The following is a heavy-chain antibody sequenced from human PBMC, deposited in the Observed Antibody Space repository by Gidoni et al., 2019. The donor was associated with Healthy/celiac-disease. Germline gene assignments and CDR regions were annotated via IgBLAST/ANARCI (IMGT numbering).Heavy chain of an antibody. V-gene: IGHV1-8*01. D-gene: IGHD3-22*01. J-gene: IGHJ4*02. CDR1: GYTFTSYD. CDR3: ARQPPLYYYDSSGYSLDY. CDR2: MNPNSVNT. Sequence: QVQLVQSGAEVKKPGASVKVSCKASGYTFTSYDINWVRQANGQWLEWMGWMNPNSVNTGYAQKFQGRVTMTRNTSISTAYMELSSLRSEDTAVYYCARQPPLYYYDSSGYSLDYWGQGTLVTVSS.